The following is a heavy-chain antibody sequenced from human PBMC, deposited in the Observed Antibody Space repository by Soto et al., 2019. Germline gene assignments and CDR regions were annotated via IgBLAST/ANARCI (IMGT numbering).Heavy chain of an antibody. D-gene: IGHD1-1*01. V-gene: IGHV4-39*07. Sequence: SETLSLTCTVSGDSIISSDFYWGWVRQPPGKGLEWIGSIFYLGSSYYNPSLKSRVTMSVDTSKKQFSLTLRSVTAADTAMYYCVRDGTKNLRDRFDPCGRGILVTVSS. CDR1: GDSIISSDFY. CDR3: VRDGTKNLRDRFDP. CDR2: IFYLGSS. J-gene: IGHJ5*02.